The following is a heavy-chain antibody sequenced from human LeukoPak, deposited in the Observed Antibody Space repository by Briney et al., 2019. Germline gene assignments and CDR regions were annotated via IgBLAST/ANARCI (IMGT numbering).Heavy chain of an antibody. V-gene: IGHV1-2*06. Sequence: ASVKVSCKASGYTFTSYYMHWVRQAPGQGLEWMGRINPNSGGTEYEQKFQGRVTMTRDTSISTAYMELIRLISDDTAVYYCARDLSSTPNWEFDYWGQGTLVTVSS. D-gene: IGHD7-27*01. CDR1: GYTFTSYY. J-gene: IGHJ4*02. CDR2: INPNSGGT. CDR3: ARDLSSTPNWEFDY.